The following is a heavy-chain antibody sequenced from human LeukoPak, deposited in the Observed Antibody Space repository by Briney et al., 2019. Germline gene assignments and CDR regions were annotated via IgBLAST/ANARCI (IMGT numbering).Heavy chain of an antibody. Sequence: EASVKVSCKASGYTVTSYYMHWVRQAPGQGLEWMGIINPSGGSTSYAQKFQGRVTMTRDTSTSTVYMELSSLRSEDTAVYYCARNRAVAPGRSYYFDYWGQGTLVTVSS. CDR3: ARNRAVAPGRSYYFDY. CDR1: GYTVTSYY. V-gene: IGHV1-46*01. CDR2: INPSGGST. J-gene: IGHJ4*02. D-gene: IGHD6-19*01.